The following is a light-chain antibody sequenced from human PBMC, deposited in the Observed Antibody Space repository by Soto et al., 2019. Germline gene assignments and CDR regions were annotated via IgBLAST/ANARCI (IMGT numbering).Light chain of an antibody. V-gene: IGKV3-20*01. CDR3: KQYSSSPWT. CDR2: GAS. CDR1: QSVSNSY. Sequence: EIVLTQSPGTLSLSPGERATLSCRASQSVSNSYLAWYQQKPGQTPRLLIYGASSRATGIPDRFSGSGSGTDFTLTISRLEPEDFAVYYCKQYSSSPWTFGQGTKVEIK. J-gene: IGKJ1*01.